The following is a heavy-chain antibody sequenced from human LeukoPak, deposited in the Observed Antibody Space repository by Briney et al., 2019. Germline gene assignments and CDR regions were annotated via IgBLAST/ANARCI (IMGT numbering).Heavy chain of an antibody. V-gene: IGHV1-8*01. Sequence: ASVTVTFKSSGYTFTNYDFNWVRQPTAQGLEWMGCINPNSGDTGNAQKFQGRITMTVDNSINTAYMELSSLRAEDTAVYCCARGVASDYWGQGTLVTVSS. D-gene: IGHD5-12*01. CDR1: GYTFTNYD. CDR2: INPNSGDT. CDR3: ARGVASDY. J-gene: IGHJ4*02.